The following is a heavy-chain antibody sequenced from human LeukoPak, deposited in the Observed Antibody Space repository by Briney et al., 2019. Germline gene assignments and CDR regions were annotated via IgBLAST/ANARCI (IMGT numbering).Heavy chain of an antibody. V-gene: IGHV3-7*01. CDR1: GFTFSNYW. Sequence: GGSLRLSCAASGFTFSNYWMTWVRQAPGKGLEWVANIKQDGSEIFYVDSVKGRFTISRENARNSLYLQMNSLRAEDTAVYYCTRTPDGVDYWGQGTLVTVSS. CDR2: IKQDGSEI. D-gene: IGHD3-10*01. CDR3: TRTPDGVDY. J-gene: IGHJ4*02.